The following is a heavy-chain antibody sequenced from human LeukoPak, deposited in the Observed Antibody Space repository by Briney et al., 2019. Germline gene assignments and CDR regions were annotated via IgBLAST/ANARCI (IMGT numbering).Heavy chain of an antibody. Sequence: SLSLTCTVSGGSISSGDYYWSWIRQPPGQGLEWIGYIYYSGSTYYNPSLKSRVTISVDTSKNQFSLKLSSVTAADTAVYYCAREVSGEWLDETDYWGQGTLVTVSS. J-gene: IGHJ4*02. CDR3: AREVSGEWLDETDY. CDR2: IYYSGST. V-gene: IGHV4-30-4*01. CDR1: GGSISSGDYY. D-gene: IGHD3-3*01.